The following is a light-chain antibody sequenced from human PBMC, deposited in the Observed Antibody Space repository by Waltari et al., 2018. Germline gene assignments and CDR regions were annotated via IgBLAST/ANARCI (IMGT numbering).Light chain of an antibody. Sequence: QSILTQPPSVSGAPGQRVTLPSTGSSTHIGADHAVHWVHDFPGRGPKLLIYGNNHRPSGVPDRFSGSKSGTSASLTITGLQAEDEADYYCQSFDTSLSDGVVFGGGTKV. J-gene: IGLJ2*01. CDR2: GNN. V-gene: IGLV1-40*02. CDR1: STHIGADHA. CDR3: QSFDTSLSDGVV.